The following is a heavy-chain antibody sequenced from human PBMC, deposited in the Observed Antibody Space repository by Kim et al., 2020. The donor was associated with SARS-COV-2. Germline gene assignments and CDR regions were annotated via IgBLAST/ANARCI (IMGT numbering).Heavy chain of an antibody. CDR3: AKDGGIVVVVAATDWYFDP. Sequence: GGSLRLSCAASGFTFSSYAMSWVRQAPGKGLEWVSAISGSGGSTYYADSVKGRFTISRDNSKNTLYLQMNSLRAEDTAVYYCAKDGGIVVVVAATDWYFDPWGRGTLVTVSS. J-gene: IGHJ2*01. CDR2: ISGSGGST. D-gene: IGHD2-15*01. CDR1: GFTFSSYA. V-gene: IGHV3-23*01.